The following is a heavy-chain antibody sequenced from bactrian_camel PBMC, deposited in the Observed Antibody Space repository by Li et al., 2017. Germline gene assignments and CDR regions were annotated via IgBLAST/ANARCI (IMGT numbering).Heavy chain of an antibody. CDR2: VYIGGDNT. Sequence: LVESGGGSVQAGGNLTLSCLASGYRSMNCIGWFRQAPGKEREGIAAVYIGGDNTYVADSVKGRFTVSHDYGKNTLYLQMNSLKTEDTAVYYCAIGRVGGQRGQGTQVTVS. CDR1: GYRSMNC. CDR3: AIGRVGGQ. V-gene: IGHV3S1*01. J-gene: IGHJ4*01.